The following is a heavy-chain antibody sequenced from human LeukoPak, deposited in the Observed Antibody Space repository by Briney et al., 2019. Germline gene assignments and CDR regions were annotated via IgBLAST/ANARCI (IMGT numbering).Heavy chain of an antibody. D-gene: IGHD4-17*01. V-gene: IGHV4-59*12. CDR3: ARGSRYDDYVFDY. J-gene: IGHJ4*02. CDR2: IYYSGST. CDR1: GGSISSYY. Sequence: PSETLSLTCTVSGGSISSYYWSWIRQPPGKGLEWIGYIYYSGSTYYNPSLKSRVTISVDTSKNQFSLKLSSVTAADTAVYYCARGSRYDDYVFDYWGQGTLVTVSS.